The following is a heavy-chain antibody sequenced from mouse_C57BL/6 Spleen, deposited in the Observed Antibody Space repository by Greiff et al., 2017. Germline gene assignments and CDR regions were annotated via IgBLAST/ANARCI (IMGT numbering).Heavy chain of an antibody. Sequence: VQLQQPGAELVMPGASVKLSCKASGYTFTSYWMHWVKQRPGQGLEWIGEIDPSDSYTNYNQKFKGKSTLTVDKSSSTAYMQLSSLTSEDSAVYYCARGAQALYYFDYWGQGTTLTVSS. CDR3: ARGAQALYYFDY. CDR1: GYTFTSYW. J-gene: IGHJ2*01. V-gene: IGHV1-69*01. D-gene: IGHD3-2*02. CDR2: IDPSDSYT.